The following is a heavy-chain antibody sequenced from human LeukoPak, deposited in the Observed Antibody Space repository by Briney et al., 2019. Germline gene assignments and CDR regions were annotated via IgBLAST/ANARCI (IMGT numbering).Heavy chain of an antibody. CDR3: ARVRE. CDR1: RGSMSGFY. V-gene: IGHV4-4*07. CDR2: IFPSGIS. Sequence: SETLSLTCTVSRGSMSGFYWSWIRQPAGRGLEWIGRIFPSGISDFNPSLQSRVTMSIDTSKNQFSLRLSSVTAADTAVYYCARVREWGQGTLVTVSS. J-gene: IGHJ4*02.